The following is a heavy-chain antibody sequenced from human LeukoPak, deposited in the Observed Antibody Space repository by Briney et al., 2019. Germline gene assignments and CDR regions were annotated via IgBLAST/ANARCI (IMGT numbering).Heavy chain of an antibody. CDR1: GFTFSSYS. Sequence: PGGSLRLSCAASGFTFSSYSMNWVRQAPGKGLEWVSSISSSSSYIYYADSVKGRFTISRDNAKNSLYPQMNSLRAEDTAVYYCARDRDSSGAYYYGMDVWGQGTTVTVSS. CDR3: ARDRDSSGAYYYGMDV. D-gene: IGHD6-19*01. J-gene: IGHJ6*02. V-gene: IGHV3-21*01. CDR2: ISSSSSYI.